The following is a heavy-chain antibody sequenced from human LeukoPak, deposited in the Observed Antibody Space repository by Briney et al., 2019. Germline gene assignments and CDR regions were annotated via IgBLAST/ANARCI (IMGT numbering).Heavy chain of an antibody. V-gene: IGHV3-74*01. CDR1: GFTFRNFW. Sequence: GGSLRLSCAASGFTFRNFWMYWVRQAPGEGLVWVARINRDGSTTVYADSVKGRFTISRDNAKDTLYLQMNSLRAEDTAVYYCARDSYTSPDFWGQGSLVTVSS. J-gene: IGHJ4*02. D-gene: IGHD2-2*01. CDR3: ARDSYTSPDF. CDR2: INRDGSTT.